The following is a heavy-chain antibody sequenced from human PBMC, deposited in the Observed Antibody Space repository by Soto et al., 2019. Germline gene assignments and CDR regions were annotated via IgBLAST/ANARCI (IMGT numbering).Heavy chain of an antibody. CDR3: ARGGSSWLTYAASMSSTFDY. V-gene: IGHV4-34*01. CDR2: INHSGST. Sequence: AETLSLTFAVYGWSFSGYYWSWVRQRPGKGLEWIGEINHSGSTNYNPSLKSRVTISVDTSKNQFSLKLSSVTAADTAVYYCARGGSSWLTYAASMSSTFDYRGQGTLVTVPS. D-gene: IGHD6-13*01. J-gene: IGHJ4*02. CDR1: GWSFSGYY.